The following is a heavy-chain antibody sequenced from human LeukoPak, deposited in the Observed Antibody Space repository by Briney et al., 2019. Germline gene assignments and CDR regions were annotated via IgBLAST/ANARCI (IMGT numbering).Heavy chain of an antibody. CDR2: IIPIFGTA. CDR3: AIDLFGLSTT. V-gene: IGHV1-69*05. Sequence: GASVKVSCKASGGTFSSYAISWVRQAPGQGLEWMGGIIPIFGTANYAQKLQGRVTMTTDTSTSTAYMELRSLRSDDTAVYYCAIDLFGLSTTWGQGTLVTVSS. D-gene: IGHD2-21*01. CDR1: GGTFSSYA. J-gene: IGHJ5*02.